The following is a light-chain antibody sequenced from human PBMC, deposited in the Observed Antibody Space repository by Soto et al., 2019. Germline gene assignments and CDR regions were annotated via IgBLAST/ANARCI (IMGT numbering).Light chain of an antibody. CDR2: ATS. V-gene: IGKV1-27*01. CDR1: QGLTTF. J-gene: IGKJ4*01. CDR3: EKYDSALALP. Sequence: DIQMIQSPSSLSASVGDRVTISCRASQGLTTFLAWYQQKPGKAPKLLIYATSTLQSGVPSRFSGTGSGTDFTLTSSGLQPEDVATYDGEKYDSALALPFGGGTKVEIK.